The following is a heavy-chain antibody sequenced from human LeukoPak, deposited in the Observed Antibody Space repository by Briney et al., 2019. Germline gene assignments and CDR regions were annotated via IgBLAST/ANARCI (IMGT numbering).Heavy chain of an antibody. CDR1: GFTFSSYW. CDR3: ATHGGYCSGGSCYTVH. Sequence: GGSLRLSCAASGFTFSSYWMSWVRQAPGKGLEWVANIRQDGSEKYYVDSVKGRFTISRDNAGNSLHLQMNSLRAEDTAVYYCATHGGYCSGGSCYTVHWGQGTLVTVSS. CDR2: IRQDGSEK. V-gene: IGHV3-7*01. D-gene: IGHD2-15*01. J-gene: IGHJ4*02.